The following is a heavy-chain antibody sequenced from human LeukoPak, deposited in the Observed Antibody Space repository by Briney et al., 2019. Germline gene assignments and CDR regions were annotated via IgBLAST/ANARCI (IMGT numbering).Heavy chain of an antibody. CDR3: ARDGSSSWYFPFDY. V-gene: IGHV3-33*01. CDR2: IWFDGNNK. Sequence: GGSLRLSCGASGFTFSSYGMHWVRQAPGKGLEWVATIWFDGNNKYYADSVKGRFTTSRDNSKNTLWLQMNSLRAEDTAVYYCARDGSSSWYFPFDYWGQGTLVTVSS. CDR1: GFTFSSYG. D-gene: IGHD6-13*01. J-gene: IGHJ4*02.